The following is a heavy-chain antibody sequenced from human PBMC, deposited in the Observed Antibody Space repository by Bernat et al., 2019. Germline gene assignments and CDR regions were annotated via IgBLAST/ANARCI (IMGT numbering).Heavy chain of an antibody. CDR2: ISAYNGNT. J-gene: IGHJ1*01. CDR3: ARGSLFWAYYYDSSGYWSREYFQH. Sequence: QVQLVHSGAEVKKPGASVKVSCKASGYTFTSYGISWVRQAPGQGLEWMGWISAYNGNTNYAQKLQGRVTMTTDTSTSTAYMELRSLRSDDTAVYYCARGSLFWAYYYDSSGYWSREYFQHWGQGTLVTVSS. CDR1: GYTFTSYG. D-gene: IGHD3-22*01. V-gene: IGHV1-18*01.